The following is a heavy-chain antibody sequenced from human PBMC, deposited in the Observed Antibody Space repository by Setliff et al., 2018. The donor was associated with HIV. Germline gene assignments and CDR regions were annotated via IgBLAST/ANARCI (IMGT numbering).Heavy chain of an antibody. CDR1: GLTFSSYT. D-gene: IGHD3-10*01. J-gene: IGHJ6*03. CDR3: ARDRAESYYYYYYYMDV. V-gene: IGHV3-21*01. CDR2: ISSSSRYI. Sequence: SLRLSCAASGLTFSSYTMNWVRQAPGKGLEWVSSISSSSRYIYYADSVKGRFTISRDNAKNSLYLQMNSLRAEDTAVYYCARDRAESYYYYYYYMDVWGKGTTVTAP.